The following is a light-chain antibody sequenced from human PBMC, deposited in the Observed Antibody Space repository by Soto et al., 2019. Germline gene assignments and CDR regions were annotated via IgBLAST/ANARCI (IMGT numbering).Light chain of an antibody. CDR1: SSDVGYYNY. J-gene: IGLJ1*01. CDR3: SSYAGRNNYV. V-gene: IGLV2-8*01. CDR2: EVS. Sequence: QSALTQPPSASGSPGQSVTISCTGTSSDVGYYNYVSWYQQHPGKAPKLMIYEVSKRPSGVPDRFTGSKSGNTASLTVSGRQAEDEADYYCSSYAGRNNYVFGTGTKLTVL.